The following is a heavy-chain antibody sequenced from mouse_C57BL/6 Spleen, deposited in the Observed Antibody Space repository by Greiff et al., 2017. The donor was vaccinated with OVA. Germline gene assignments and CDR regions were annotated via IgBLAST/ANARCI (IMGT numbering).Heavy chain of an antibody. V-gene: IGHV5-6*01. CDR3: ARHGGLYDLDY. D-gene: IGHD2-14*01. CDR1: GFTFSSYG. CDR2: ISRGGSCT. J-gene: IGHJ2*01. Sequence: DVQLVESGGDLVKPGGSLKLSCAASGFTFSSYGMSWVRQTPDKRLEWVGTISRGGSCTYYPDSVKGRFTISRDTAKNTPYLQMSSLTSEDTAMYYCARHGGLYDLDYWGQGTTLTVSS.